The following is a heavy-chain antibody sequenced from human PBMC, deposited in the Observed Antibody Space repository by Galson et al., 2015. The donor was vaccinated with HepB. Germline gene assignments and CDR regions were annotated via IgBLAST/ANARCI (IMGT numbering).Heavy chain of an antibody. CDR1: GFTFANYG. D-gene: IGHD6-25*01. J-gene: IGHJ4*02. CDR2: IWYDASNK. V-gene: IGHV3-33*01. CDR3: ARDEDGRGYSPAY. Sequence: SLRLSCAASGFTFANYGMHWVRQAPGKGLEWVAVIWYDASNKYYVDSVKGRFTISRDNSENTLYLQMNSLRAEDTAIYYCARDEDGRGYSPAYLGQGTLLTVSS.